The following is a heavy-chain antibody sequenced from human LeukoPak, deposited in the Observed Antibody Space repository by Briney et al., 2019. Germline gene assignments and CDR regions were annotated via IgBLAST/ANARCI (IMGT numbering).Heavy chain of an antibody. CDR1: GYTFTSYG. D-gene: IGHD3-22*01. V-gene: IGHV1-2*02. CDR3: ATDTSAYYLPNY. J-gene: IGHJ4*02. CDR2: INPHTGGT. Sequence: ASVKVSCKASGYTFTSYGISWVRQAPGQGLEWMGCINPHTGGTKSAQKFQGRVTMTRDTSSSTAYMELSRLTSDDTAVYYCATDTSAYYLPNYWGQGTLVIVSS.